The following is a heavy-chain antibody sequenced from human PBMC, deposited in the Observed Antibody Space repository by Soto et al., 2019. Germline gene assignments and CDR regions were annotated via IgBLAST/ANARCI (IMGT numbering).Heavy chain of an antibody. Sequence: GGSLILSCVASGFTFSTYGVNWVRQAPGKGLEWVSSISSSGTYIYYADSVKGQFTISRDNAGSSLYLQMNSLRAEDTAVYYCARERGYSNYPYYYGMDVWGQGTTVTVSS. CDR2: ISSSGTYI. D-gene: IGHD4-4*01. CDR3: ARERGYSNYPYYYGMDV. CDR1: GFTFSTYG. V-gene: IGHV3-21*01. J-gene: IGHJ6*02.